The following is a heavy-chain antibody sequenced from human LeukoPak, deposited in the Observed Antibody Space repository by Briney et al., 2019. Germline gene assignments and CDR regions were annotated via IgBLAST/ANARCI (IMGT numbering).Heavy chain of an antibody. V-gene: IGHV1-8*01. J-gene: IGHJ3*02. CDR1: GYAFTSFD. D-gene: IGHD2-15*01. Sequence: GASVKVSCKASGYAFTSFDINWVRQATGQGLEWMGYMNPNSGNTGYAQKFQGRVTMTRDTSISTAYMELSSLRSEDTAVYYCASPAQAAVPAAFDIWGQGTMVTVSS. CDR2: MNPNSGNT. CDR3: ASPAQAAVPAAFDI.